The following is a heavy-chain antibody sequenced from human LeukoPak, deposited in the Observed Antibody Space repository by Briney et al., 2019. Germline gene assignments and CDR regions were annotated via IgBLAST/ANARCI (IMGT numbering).Heavy chain of an antibody. CDR1: GYTFTDYY. CDR3: ARSGVVVAATVNGDWFDP. J-gene: IGHJ5*02. CDR2: XXXNSGGT. D-gene: IGHD2-15*01. V-gene: IGHV1-2*02. Sequence: ASVKVSCKASGYTFTDYYVHWVRQAPGQGLEXXXXXXXNSGGTNYAQKFQGRVTMTRDTSVSTAYMELSRLTSDDTAVYYCARSGVVVAATVNGDWFDPWGQGTLVTVSS.